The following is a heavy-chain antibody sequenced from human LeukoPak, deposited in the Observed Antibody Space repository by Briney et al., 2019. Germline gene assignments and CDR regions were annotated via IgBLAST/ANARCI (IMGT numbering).Heavy chain of an antibody. CDR1: GGSFSGYY. CDR3: ARAAEPSGAFDI. V-gene: IGHV4-34*01. CDR2: INHSGST. D-gene: IGHD6-25*01. Sequence: SETLSLTCAVYGGSFSGYYWSWIRQPPGKGLEWIGEINHSGSTNYNPSLKSRVTISVATSKNQFSLKLSSVTVADTAVYYCARAAEPSGAFDIWGQGTMVTVSS. J-gene: IGHJ3*02.